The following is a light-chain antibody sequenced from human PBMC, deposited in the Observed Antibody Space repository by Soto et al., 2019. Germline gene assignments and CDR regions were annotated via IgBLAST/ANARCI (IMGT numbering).Light chain of an antibody. CDR2: EVT. CDR1: SSDIGHYDY. V-gene: IGLV2-14*01. Sequence: QSALTQPASVSGSPGQSITISCTGTSSDIGHYDYISWYQQHPGKAPKLIIYEVTYRPSGVSDRFSGSKSGNTASLTITGLQAEDAADYYCSSYTNTNTLVFGGGTKLTVL. J-gene: IGLJ3*02. CDR3: SSYTNTNTLV.